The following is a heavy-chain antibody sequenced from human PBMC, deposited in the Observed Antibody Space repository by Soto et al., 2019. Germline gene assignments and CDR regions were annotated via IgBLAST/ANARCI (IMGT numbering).Heavy chain of an antibody. CDR2: IKSKTDGGTT. Sequence: EVQLVESGGGLVKPGGSLRLSCAASGFTFSNAWMNWVRQAPGKGLEWVGRIKSKTDGGTTDYAAPVKGRFTISRDDSKITLYPEMNSQKTEDTAVYYCTPAPLHVLWFGETPMNYWGQGTLVTVSS. D-gene: IGHD3-10*01. CDR3: TPAPLHVLWFGETPMNY. J-gene: IGHJ4*02. V-gene: IGHV3-15*07. CDR1: GFTFSNAW.